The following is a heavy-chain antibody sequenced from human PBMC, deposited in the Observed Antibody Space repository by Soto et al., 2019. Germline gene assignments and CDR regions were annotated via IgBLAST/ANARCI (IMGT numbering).Heavy chain of an antibody. CDR3: ARNLMDYDILTGYNMAYYFDY. D-gene: IGHD3-9*01. Sequence: ASVKVSGKASGYTFTSYAMHWVRRAPGQRLEWMGWINAGNGNTKYSQKFQGRVTITRDTSASTAYMELSSLRSEDTAVYYCARNLMDYDILTGYNMAYYFDYWGKGTLVTVSS. CDR2: INAGNGNT. V-gene: IGHV1-3*01. J-gene: IGHJ4*02. CDR1: GYTFTSYA.